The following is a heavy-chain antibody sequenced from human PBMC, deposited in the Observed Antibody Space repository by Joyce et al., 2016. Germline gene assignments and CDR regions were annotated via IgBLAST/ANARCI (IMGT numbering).Heavy chain of an antibody. CDR2: FDPEDGET. D-gene: IGHD1-26*01. Sequence: QVQLVQSGAALKKPGASVKVSCKVSGYTFTELSMYWVRQAPGKGLEWMGGFDPEDGETIYAQKLQGSVTMTEDTSTDTAYMELSSLRAEDTAVYHCATSMRGSYFFDYWGQGTLVTVSS. V-gene: IGHV1-24*01. CDR1: GYTFTELS. CDR3: ATSMRGSYFFDY. J-gene: IGHJ4*02.